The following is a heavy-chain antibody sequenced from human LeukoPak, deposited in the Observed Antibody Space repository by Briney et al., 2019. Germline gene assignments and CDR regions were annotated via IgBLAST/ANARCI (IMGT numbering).Heavy chain of an antibody. J-gene: IGHJ4*02. D-gene: IGHD3-3*01. V-gene: IGHV3-21*01. Sequence: GGSLRLSCAASGFTFSSYAMSWVRQAPGKGLEWVSSISSSSSYIYYADSVKGRFTISRDNAKNPLYLQMNSLRAEDTAVYYCARDRYDFWSGFDYWGQGTLVTVSS. CDR3: ARDRYDFWSGFDY. CDR1: GFTFSSYA. CDR2: ISSSSSYI.